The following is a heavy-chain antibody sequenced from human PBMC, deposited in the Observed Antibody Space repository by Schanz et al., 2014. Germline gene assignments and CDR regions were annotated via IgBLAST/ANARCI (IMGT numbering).Heavy chain of an antibody. CDR1: GGTLDTYK. Sequence: QDQLLQSGAAVKKPGSSVRVSCKASGGTLDTYKIAWVRQVPGQGLEWMGRIIPFLAVSNYAQDLQGRVTVTADRATSTVHMDLRSLRSEDTGLYYCARAGRGYAYPLNSYPMGVWGQGTTVIVSS. J-gene: IGHJ6*02. V-gene: IGHV1-69*02. D-gene: IGHD3-16*01. CDR2: IIPFLAVS. CDR3: ARAGRGYAYPLNSYPMGV.